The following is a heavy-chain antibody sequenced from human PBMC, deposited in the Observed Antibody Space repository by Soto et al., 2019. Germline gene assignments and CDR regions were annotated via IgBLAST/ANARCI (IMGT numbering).Heavy chain of an antibody. D-gene: IGHD5-12*01. Sequence: GGSLRLSCTASGFRFSTNAMSWVRQTPGKGLEWVSAIGMGSDTYYADSVKGRFTISRDISKNTLYLQMNNLRAEDTAVYHCAKKGADGVPTRPCFDYWGQGTLVTVSS. J-gene: IGHJ4*02. CDR1: GFRFSTNA. CDR3: AKKGADGVPTRPCFDY. CDR2: IGMGSDT. V-gene: IGHV3-23*01.